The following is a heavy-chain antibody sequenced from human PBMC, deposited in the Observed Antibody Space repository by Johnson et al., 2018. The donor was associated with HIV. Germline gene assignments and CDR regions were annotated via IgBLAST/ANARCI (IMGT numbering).Heavy chain of an antibody. CDR2: ISYDGSNK. D-gene: IGHD2-2*01. Sequence: VQLVESGGGVVQPGRSLRLSCAASGFTFSSYAMHWVRQAPGKGLEWVVTISYDGSNKYYADSVKGQFTLSSDNSKNTLYLQMNSLRAEDTAVYYCARGRSITRPSDLGSGAFDIWGQGTMVTVSS. CDR1: GFTFSSYA. J-gene: IGHJ3*02. CDR3: ARGRSITRPSDLGSGAFDI. V-gene: IGHV3-30-3*01.